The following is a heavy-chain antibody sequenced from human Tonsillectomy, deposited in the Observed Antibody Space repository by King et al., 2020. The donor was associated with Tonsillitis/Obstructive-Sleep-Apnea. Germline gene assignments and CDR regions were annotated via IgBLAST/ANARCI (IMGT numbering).Heavy chain of an antibody. CDR1: GFTVSSNY. J-gene: IGHJ5*02. Sequence: VQLVESGGGLVQPGGSLRLSCAASGFTVSSNYMSWVRQAPGKGLERVSVIYSGGSTYYADSVKGRFTISRHNSKNTLYLQMNSLRAEDTAVYYCARGYCSGGSCYSDRFDPWGQGTLVTVSS. D-gene: IGHD2-15*01. CDR2: IYSGGST. V-gene: IGHV3-53*04. CDR3: ARGYCSGGSCYSDRFDP.